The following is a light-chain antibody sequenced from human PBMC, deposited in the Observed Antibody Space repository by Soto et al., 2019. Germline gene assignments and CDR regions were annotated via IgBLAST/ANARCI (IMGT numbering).Light chain of an antibody. J-gene: IGLJ1*01. CDR2: DVS. V-gene: IGLV2-8*01. CDR1: SSDVGGYNY. Sequence: QSALTQPPSASGSPGQSVTISCTGTSSDVGGYNYVSWYQQHPGKAPKLMIYDVSSRPSGVPDRFSGSKSGNTASLTVSGLQAEDEADYYCSSYAGTHIVFGTGTQLTVL. CDR3: SSYAGTHIV.